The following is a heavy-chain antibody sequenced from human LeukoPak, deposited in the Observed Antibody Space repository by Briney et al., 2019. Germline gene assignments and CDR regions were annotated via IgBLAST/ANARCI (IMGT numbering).Heavy chain of an antibody. D-gene: IGHD1-26*01. CDR3: ARVEGAVGFTLDYFDY. V-gene: IGHV7-4-1*02. CDR2: INTNTGNP. J-gene: IGHJ4*02. CDR1: GYSFTRLA. Sequence: ASVKVSCKASGYSFTRLAMNWVRQAPGQGLEWMGWINTNTGNPTYAQGFTGRFVFSLDTSVNTAYLQISSLRAEDTGIYYCARVEGAVGFTLDYFDYWGQGTQVTVSS.